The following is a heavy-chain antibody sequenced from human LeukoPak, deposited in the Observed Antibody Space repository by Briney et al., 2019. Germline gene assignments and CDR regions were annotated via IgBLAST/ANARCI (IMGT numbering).Heavy chain of an antibody. J-gene: IGHJ4*02. CDR1: GFIFSNYW. CDR3: ARSPDGVDN. V-gene: IGHV3-7*01. D-gene: IGHD3-10*01. Sequence: GGSLRLSCAASGFIFSNYWMTWVRQTPGKGLELVANIKEDGSEIFYLDSVKGRFTISRDNAKNSVYLQMNSLRAEDTAVYYCARSPDGVDNWGQGTLVTVSS. CDR2: IKEDGSEI.